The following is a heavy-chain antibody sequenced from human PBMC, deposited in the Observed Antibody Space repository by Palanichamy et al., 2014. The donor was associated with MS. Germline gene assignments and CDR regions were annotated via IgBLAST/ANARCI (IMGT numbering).Heavy chain of an antibody. CDR2: ISSSSIII. Sequence: EVQLVESGGALVQPGGSLRLSCVASGFIFSDYSMAWVRQAPGKGLEWVSYISSSSIIIKYADSVKGRFTVSRDNAKNSLFLRMNSLRPEDTAVYYCTRLYYYEAAFDIWGLGTMVTVSS. J-gene: IGHJ3*02. V-gene: IGHV3-48*01. CDR1: GFIFSDYS. CDR3: TRLYYYEAAFDI. D-gene: IGHD3-22*01.